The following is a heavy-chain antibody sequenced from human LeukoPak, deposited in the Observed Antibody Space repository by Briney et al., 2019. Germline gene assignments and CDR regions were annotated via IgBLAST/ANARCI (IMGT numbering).Heavy chain of an antibody. J-gene: IGHJ4*02. CDR2: IAGGGGYI. CDR1: GFTFSSYS. V-gene: IGHV3-21*01. D-gene: IGHD2-15*01. CDR3: ARKTPRFGDYDY. Sequence: PGGSLRLSCAASGFTFSSYSMIWVRQTPGKGLEWVSSIAGGGGYIYYADSVKGRFTISRDNSKNTLYLQMNSLRAEDTAVYYCARKTPRFGDYDYWGQGTLVTVSS.